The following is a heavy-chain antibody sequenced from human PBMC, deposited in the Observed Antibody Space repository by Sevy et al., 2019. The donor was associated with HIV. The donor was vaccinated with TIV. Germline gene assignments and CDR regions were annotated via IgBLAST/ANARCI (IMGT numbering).Heavy chain of an antibody. CDR3: ARDLFSGGNAVYGY. CDR2: INAISSNI. CDR1: GFTFSSYA. V-gene: IGHV3-21*01. J-gene: IGHJ4*02. D-gene: IGHD2-15*01. Sequence: GGSLRLSCAASGFTFSSYAMNWVRQAPGKGLEWVSSINAISSNIYYADSVKGRFTISRDNVENSLYLQMNSVRAEDTAVYYCARDLFSGGNAVYGYWGQGTLVTVSS.